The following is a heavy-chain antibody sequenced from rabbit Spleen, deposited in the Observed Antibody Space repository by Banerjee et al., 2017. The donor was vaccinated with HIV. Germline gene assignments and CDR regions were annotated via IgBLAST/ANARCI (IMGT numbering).Heavy chain of an antibody. CDR2: IDSGSSGT. Sequence: QSLEESGGDLVKPGTSLTLTCTASGFSLSRYDMCWVRQAPGKGPERIGCIDSGSSGTWYASWVNGRFTISKTSSTTVTLQMTSLTAADTATYFCARDPYDHNYRAYFDLWGPGTLVTVS. J-gene: IGHJ4*01. D-gene: IGHD6-1*01. V-gene: IGHV1S40*01. CDR1: GFSLSRYD. CDR3: ARDPYDHNYRAYFDL.